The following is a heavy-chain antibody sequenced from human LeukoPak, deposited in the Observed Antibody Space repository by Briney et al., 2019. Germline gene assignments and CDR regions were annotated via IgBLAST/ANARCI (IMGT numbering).Heavy chain of an antibody. Sequence: SVKVSCKASGGTFSSYAISWVRQAPGQGLEWMEGIIPIFGTANYAQKFQGRVTITTDESTSTAYMELSSLRSEDTAVYYCARDGHYYGSGSYLRTYYYYMDVWGKGTTVTVSS. D-gene: IGHD3-10*01. V-gene: IGHV1-69*05. J-gene: IGHJ6*03. CDR2: IIPIFGTA. CDR1: GGTFSSYA. CDR3: ARDGHYYGSGSYLRTYYYYMDV.